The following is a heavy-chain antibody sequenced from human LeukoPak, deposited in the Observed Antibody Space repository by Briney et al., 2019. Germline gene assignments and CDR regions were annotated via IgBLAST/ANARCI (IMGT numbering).Heavy chain of an antibody. CDR1: GGTFSSYA. D-gene: IGHD2-15*01. J-gene: IGHJ4*02. CDR3: ARDCSGGSCYLGY. Sequence: SVKVSCKASGGTFSSYAISWVRRAPGQGLEWMGGIIPIFGTANYAQKFQGRVTITADESTSTAYMELSSLRSEDTAVYYCARDCSGGSCYLGYWGQGTLVTVSS. CDR2: IIPIFGTA. V-gene: IGHV1-69*01.